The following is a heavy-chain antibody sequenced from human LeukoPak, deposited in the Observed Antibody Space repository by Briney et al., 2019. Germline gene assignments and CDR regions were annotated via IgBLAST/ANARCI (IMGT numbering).Heavy chain of an antibody. D-gene: IGHD3-9*01. CDR2: ISSSGSTI. Sequence: PGGSLRLSCAASGFTFSSYEMNWVRQAPGKGLEWVSYISSSGSTIYYADSVKGRFTISRDNSKNTLYLQMNSLRAEDMALYYCAKETYYDILTSPFDYWGQGTLVTVSP. J-gene: IGHJ4*02. V-gene: IGHV3-48*03. CDR1: GFTFSSYE. CDR3: AKETYYDILTSPFDY.